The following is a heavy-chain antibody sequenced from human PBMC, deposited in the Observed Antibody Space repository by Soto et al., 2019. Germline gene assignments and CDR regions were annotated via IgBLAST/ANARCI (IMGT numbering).Heavy chain of an antibody. V-gene: IGHV1-8*01. CDR2: MNPNSGNT. D-gene: IGHD4-17*01. Sequence: QVQLVQSGAEVKKPGASVKVSCKASGYTFTRYDINWVRQATGQGLEWMGWMNPNSGNTGYAQKFQGRVTMTRNTSISTAYMELSSLRSEDTAVYYCARLLVTTPFVGFDYWGQGTLVTVSS. J-gene: IGHJ4*02. CDR1: GYTFTRYD. CDR3: ARLLVTTPFVGFDY.